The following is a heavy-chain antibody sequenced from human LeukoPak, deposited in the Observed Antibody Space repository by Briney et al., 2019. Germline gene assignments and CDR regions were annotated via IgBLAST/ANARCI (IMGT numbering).Heavy chain of an antibody. D-gene: IGHD6-13*01. CDR1: GFTFSSYA. Sequence: GGSLRLSCAASGFTFSSYAMSWVRQAPGKGLEWVSTISGSGGSTYYADSVKGRFTISRDNSKNTLYLQMSSLRAEDTAVYYCGSGAAGIFPNYFDYWGQGTLVTVSS. V-gene: IGHV3-23*01. CDR3: GSGAAGIFPNYFDY. CDR2: ISGSGGST. J-gene: IGHJ4*02.